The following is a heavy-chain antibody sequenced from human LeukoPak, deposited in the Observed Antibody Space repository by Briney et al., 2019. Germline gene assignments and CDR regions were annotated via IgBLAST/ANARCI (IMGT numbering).Heavy chain of an antibody. V-gene: IGHV3-33*01. CDR2: IWYDGSNK. CDR3: ARDRLMVRGVIITFYFDH. J-gene: IGHJ4*02. Sequence: GRSLRLSCAASGFTFSSYGMHWVRQAPGKGLEWVAVIWYDGSNKYYADSVKGRFTISRDNSKNTLYLQMNSLRAEDTAVYYCARDRLMVRGVIITFYFDHWGQGTLVTVSS. CDR1: GFTFSSYG. D-gene: IGHD3-10*01.